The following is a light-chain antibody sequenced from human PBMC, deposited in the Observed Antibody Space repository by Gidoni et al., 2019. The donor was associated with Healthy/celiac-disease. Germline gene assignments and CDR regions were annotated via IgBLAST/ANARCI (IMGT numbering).Light chain of an antibody. Sequence: QSALTQPASVSGSPGQSFTISCTGTSSDVGGYIYVSWYQQHPGKAPKLMSYEVSNRPSGVSNRFSGSKSGNTASLTISGLQAEDEADYYCSSYTSSSTWVFGGGTKLTVL. CDR1: SSDVGGYIY. CDR2: EVS. CDR3: SSYTSSSTWV. V-gene: IGLV2-14*01. J-gene: IGLJ3*02.